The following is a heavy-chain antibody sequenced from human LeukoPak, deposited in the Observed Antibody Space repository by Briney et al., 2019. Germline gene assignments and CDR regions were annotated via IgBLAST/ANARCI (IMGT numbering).Heavy chain of an antibody. CDR1: GGSISSYY. Sequence: PSETLSLTCTVSGGSISSYYWSWIRQHPGKGLEWIGYIYYSGSTYYNPSLKSRVTISVDTSKNQFSLKLSSVTAADTAVYYCARELVPPGAFDIWGQGTMVTVSS. J-gene: IGHJ3*02. D-gene: IGHD3-10*01. CDR3: ARELVPPGAFDI. V-gene: IGHV4-59*06. CDR2: IYYSGST.